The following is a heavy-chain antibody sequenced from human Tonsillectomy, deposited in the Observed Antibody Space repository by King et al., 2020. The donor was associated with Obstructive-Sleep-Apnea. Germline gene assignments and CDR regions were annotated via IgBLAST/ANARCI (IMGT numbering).Heavy chain of an antibody. CDR3: ARGVHVWSDAFDI. J-gene: IGHJ3*02. V-gene: IGHV4-31*03. D-gene: IGHD3-16*01. CDR2: IYYSGNT. Sequence: VQLQESGPGLVKPSQTLSLSCTVSGGSVSSGGFYWSWIRQHPVKGLQWIGYIYYSGNTKYNPSLKSRISLDTSKNQFSLTLSSVTAADTAVYYCARGVHVWSDAFDIWGQGTRVTVSS. CDR1: GGSVSSGGFY.